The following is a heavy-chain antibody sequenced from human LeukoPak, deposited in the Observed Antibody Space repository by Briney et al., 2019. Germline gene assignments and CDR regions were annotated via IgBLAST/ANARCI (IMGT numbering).Heavy chain of an antibody. CDR1: GFTFSSYG. V-gene: IGHV3-30*02. J-gene: IGHJ2*01. CDR3: ARDRGTRGTFYDSSGKGGPDWYFDL. CDR2: IRYDGSNK. D-gene: IGHD3-22*01. Sequence: PGGSLRLSCAASGFTFSSYGMHWVRQAPGKGLEWVAFIRYDGSNKYYADSVKGRFTISRDNSKNTLYLQMNSLRAEDTAVYYCARDRGTRGTFYDSSGKGGPDWYFDLWGRGTLVTVSS.